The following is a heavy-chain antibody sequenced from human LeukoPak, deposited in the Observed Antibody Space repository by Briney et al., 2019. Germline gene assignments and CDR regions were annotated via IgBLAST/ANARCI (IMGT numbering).Heavy chain of an antibody. D-gene: IGHD3-16*02. CDR2: ISSSSSYI. CDR1: GFTFSSYS. CDR3: ARDLLATRLPRVIGPGY. Sequence: GGSLRLSXAASGFTFSSYSMNWVGQAPGKGLGWVSSISSSSSYIYYADSVKGRFTVSRDNAKNSLYLQMNSLRAEDTAVYYCARDLLATRLPRVIGPGYWGQGTLVTVSS. J-gene: IGHJ4*02. V-gene: IGHV3-21*01.